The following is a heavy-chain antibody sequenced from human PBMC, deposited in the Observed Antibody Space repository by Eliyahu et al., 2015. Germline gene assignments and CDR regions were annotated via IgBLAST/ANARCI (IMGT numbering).Heavy chain of an antibody. V-gene: IGHV3-9*01. Sequence: EVQLVXSGGGLVQPGRSLRLSCAPSGFTXXDYAMHWVRQAPGKGLEWVSGISWNSGSIGYADSVKGRFTISRDNAKNSLYLQMNSLRAEDTALYYCAKDGIGGINGVGCFDPWGQGTLVTVSS. CDR1: GFTXXDYA. CDR3: AKDGIGGINGVGCFDP. CDR2: ISWNSGSI. D-gene: IGHD3-16*01. J-gene: IGHJ5*02.